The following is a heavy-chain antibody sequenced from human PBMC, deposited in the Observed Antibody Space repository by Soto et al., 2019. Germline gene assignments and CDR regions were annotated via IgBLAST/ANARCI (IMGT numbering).Heavy chain of an antibody. CDR2: IYSGGST. J-gene: IGHJ6*02. Sequence: GGSLRLSCAASGFTVSSNYMSWVRRAPGKGLEWVSVIYSGGSTYYADSVKGRFTISRDNSKNTLYLQMNSLRAEDTAVYYCARDMLAVAGKGNYYYYGMDVWGQGTTVTVSS. CDR1: GFTVSSNY. V-gene: IGHV3-66*01. CDR3: ARDMLAVAGKGNYYYYGMDV. D-gene: IGHD6-19*01.